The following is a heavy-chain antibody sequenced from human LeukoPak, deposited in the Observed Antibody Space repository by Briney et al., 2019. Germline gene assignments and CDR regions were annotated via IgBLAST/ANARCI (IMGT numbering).Heavy chain of an antibody. Sequence: GESLKISCKGSGYSFTSYWIAWVRQRPGKGLEWMGIIYPGACDTRYSPSFQGQVTISADKSINTAYLQWSSLEASDTAMYYCARRAADEPDYWGQGTLVTVSS. D-gene: IGHD1-14*01. CDR3: ARRAADEPDY. CDR1: GYSFTSYW. V-gene: IGHV5-51*01. CDR2: IYPGACDT. J-gene: IGHJ4*02.